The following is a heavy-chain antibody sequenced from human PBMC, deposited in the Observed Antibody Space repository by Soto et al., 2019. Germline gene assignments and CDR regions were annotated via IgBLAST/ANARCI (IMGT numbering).Heavy chain of an antibody. CDR1: GFTVSSNY. D-gene: IGHD4-17*01. CDR3: ARSWAVTTPYYYYGMDV. CDR2: IYTGGSA. V-gene: IGHV3-66*01. Sequence: LRLSCAASGFTVSSNYMNWVRQAPGKGLEWVSVIYTGGSAFYADSVRGAFTISRDDSKNTLYLQMNNLRTEDTAVYYCARSWAVTTPYYYYGMDVWGQGTTVTVSS. J-gene: IGHJ6*02.